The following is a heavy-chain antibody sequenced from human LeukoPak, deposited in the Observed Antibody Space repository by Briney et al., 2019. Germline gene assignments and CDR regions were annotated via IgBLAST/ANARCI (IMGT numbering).Heavy chain of an antibody. J-gene: IGHJ4*02. CDR1: GYTFTGYY. CDR3: ARDKAPHQPVVTPGDFDY. V-gene: IGHV1-2*02. Sequence: ASVKVSCKASGYTFTGYYMHWVRQAPGQGLEWMGWINPNSGGTNYAQKFQGRVTMTRDTSISTAYMELSRLRSDDTAVYYCARDKAPHQPVVTPGDFDYWGQGTLVTVSS. D-gene: IGHD4-23*01. CDR2: INPNSGGT.